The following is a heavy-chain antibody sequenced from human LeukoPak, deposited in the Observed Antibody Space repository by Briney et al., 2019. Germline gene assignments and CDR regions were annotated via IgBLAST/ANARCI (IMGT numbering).Heavy chain of an antibody. J-gene: IGHJ3*02. D-gene: IGHD6-13*01. V-gene: IGHV3-64*01. CDR3: ARGRSSSWYLGAFDI. CDR2: ISSNGGST. Sequence: PGGSLRLSCAASGFTFSSYAMHWVRQAPGKGLEYVSAISSNGGSTYYANSVKGRFTISRDNSKNTLYLQMGSLRAEDMAVYYCARGRSSSWYLGAFDIWGQGTMVTVSS. CDR1: GFTFSSYA.